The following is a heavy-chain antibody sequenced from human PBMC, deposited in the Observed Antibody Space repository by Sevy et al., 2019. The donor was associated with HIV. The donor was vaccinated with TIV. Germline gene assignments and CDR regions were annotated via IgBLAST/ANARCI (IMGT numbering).Heavy chain of an antibody. Sequence: GGSLRLSCAASGFTFSSYSMNWVHQAPGKGLEWVSSISSSSSYIYYADSVKGRFTISRDNAKNSLYLQMNSLRAEDTAVYYCARSVVIRLPRGGYFDYWGQGTLVTVSS. CDR3: ARSVVIRLPRGGYFDY. D-gene: IGHD2-21*01. J-gene: IGHJ4*02. CDR2: ISSSSSYI. V-gene: IGHV3-21*01. CDR1: GFTFSSYS.